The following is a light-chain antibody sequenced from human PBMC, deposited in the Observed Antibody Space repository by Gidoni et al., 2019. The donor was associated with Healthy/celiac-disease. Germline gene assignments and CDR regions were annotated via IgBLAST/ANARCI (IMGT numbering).Light chain of an antibody. V-gene: IGLV7-46*01. CDR1: TGAVTSGHY. CDR3: LLSYSGAHVV. CDR2: DTS. J-gene: IGLJ2*01. Sequence: QAVVTQEPSLTVSPGGPVTPTCGSSTGAVTSGHYPYWFQQKPGQAPRTLIYDTSNKQSWTPARFSGSLLGGKAALTLSGAQPEDEAEYYCLLSYSGAHVVFGGGTKLTVL.